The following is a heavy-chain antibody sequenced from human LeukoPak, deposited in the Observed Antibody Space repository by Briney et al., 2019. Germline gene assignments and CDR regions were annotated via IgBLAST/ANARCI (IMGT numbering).Heavy chain of an antibody. Sequence: GGSLRLSCVVSGFTFNRCWMSWVRQAPGKGLVWVSRIASDGSSTTYADSVKGRFSISRDNAKNTLYLQMNSLRVEDTAVYYCARGRPHGNDYWGQGTLVTVSS. CDR2: IASDGSST. J-gene: IGHJ4*02. D-gene: IGHD4-23*01. CDR3: ARGRPHGNDY. V-gene: IGHV3-74*01. CDR1: GFTFNRCW.